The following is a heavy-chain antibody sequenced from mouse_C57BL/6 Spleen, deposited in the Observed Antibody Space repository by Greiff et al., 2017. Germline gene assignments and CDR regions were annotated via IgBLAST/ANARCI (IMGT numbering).Heavy chain of an antibody. D-gene: IGHD3-2*02. CDR3: AREGSSGPAWFAY. V-gene: IGHV3-6*01. Sequence: EVQLQESGPGLVKPSQSLSLTCSVTGYSITSGYYWNWIRQFPGNKLEWMGYISYDGSNNYNPSLNNRISITRDTSKNQFFLQLNAVTTEDTATYYCAREGSSGPAWFAYWGQGTLVTVSA. CDR1: GYSITSGYY. J-gene: IGHJ3*01. CDR2: ISYDGSN.